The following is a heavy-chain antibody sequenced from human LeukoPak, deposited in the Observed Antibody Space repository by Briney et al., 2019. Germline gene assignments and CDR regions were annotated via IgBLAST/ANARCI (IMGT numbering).Heavy chain of an antibody. J-gene: IGHJ4*02. CDR2: VHYGGST. V-gene: IGHV4-39*01. D-gene: IGHD3-22*01. Sequence: PSETLSLTCTVSGGSIGSSGSFWDWIRQPPGKGLEWIGTVHYGGSTYYNPSLKSRVIIAVDTSKNQFSLRLTSVTAADTAVFYCARHASSSDSTASYYSFDYWGQGTLVTVSS. CDR1: GGSIGSSGSF. CDR3: ARHASSSDSTASYYSFDY.